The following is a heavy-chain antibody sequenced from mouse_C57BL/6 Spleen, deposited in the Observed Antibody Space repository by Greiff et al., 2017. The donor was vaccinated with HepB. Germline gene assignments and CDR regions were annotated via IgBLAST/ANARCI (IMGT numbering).Heavy chain of an antibody. V-gene: IGHV6-3*01. CDR2: IRLKSDNYAT. D-gene: IGHD2-10*01. CDR3: TGGLLLFAY. J-gene: IGHJ3*01. CDR1: GFTFSNYW. Sequence: EVKLQESGGGLVQPGGSMKLSCVASGFTFSNYWMNWVRQSPEKGLEWVAQIRLKSDNYATHYAESVKGRFTISRDDSKSSVYLQMNNLRAEDTGIYYWTGGLLLFAYWGQGTLVTVSA.